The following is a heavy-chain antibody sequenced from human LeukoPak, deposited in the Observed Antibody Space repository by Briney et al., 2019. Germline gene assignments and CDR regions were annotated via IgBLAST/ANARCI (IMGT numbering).Heavy chain of an antibody. J-gene: IGHJ4*02. V-gene: IGHV4-38-2*02. Sequence: SSETLSLTCTVSGYSISSGYYWGWIRQPPGKGLEWIGSIYHSGSTYYNPSLKSRVTISVDTSKNQFSLKLSSVTAADTAVYYCARVRQQLAYYFDYWGQGTLVTVS. CDR2: IYHSGST. CDR3: ARVRQQLAYYFDY. CDR1: GYSISSGYY. D-gene: IGHD6-13*01.